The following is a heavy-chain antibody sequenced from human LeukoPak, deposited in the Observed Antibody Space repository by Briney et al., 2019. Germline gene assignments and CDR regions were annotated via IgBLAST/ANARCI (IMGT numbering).Heavy chain of an antibody. CDR1: GFTFSSYG. V-gene: IGHV3-33*01. Sequence: GGSLRLSCAASGFTFSSYGMHWVRQAPGKGLEWVAAIWYDGSNKYYADSVKGRFTISRDNSKNTLYLQMNSLRAEDTAVYYCSSSATPLNYFDYWGQGTLVTVSS. J-gene: IGHJ4*02. CDR3: SSSATPLNYFDY. D-gene: IGHD2-15*01. CDR2: IWYDGSNK.